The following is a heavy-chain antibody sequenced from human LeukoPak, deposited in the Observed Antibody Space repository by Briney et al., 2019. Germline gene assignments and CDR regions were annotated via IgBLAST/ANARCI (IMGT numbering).Heavy chain of an antibody. CDR2: INPNSGGA. CDR3: ARGEWLVLGDH. CDR1: GYNFNAYY. J-gene: IGHJ4*02. Sequence: VASVKVSCKASGYNFNAYYMHWVRQAPGQGLEWMGWINPNSGGANYAQKFRGRVTLTRDTSINTVYMEVNRLTSDDTVVYYCARGEWLVLGDHWGQGTPVTVSS. V-gene: IGHV1-2*02. D-gene: IGHD3-3*01.